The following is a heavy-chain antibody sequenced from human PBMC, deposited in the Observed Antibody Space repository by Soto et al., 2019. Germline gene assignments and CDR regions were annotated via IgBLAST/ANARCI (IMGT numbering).Heavy chain of an antibody. Sequence: SETLSLTCGVYGGSFSGNYWSWIRQPPGEGLEWIGEITPSGSTNYSPSLKSRATISADISKNEFSLKLTSVTAADTAVYYCERGRDGGGASWGQGTLVTVSS. CDR3: ERGRDGGGAS. CDR1: GGSFSGNY. CDR2: ITPSGST. D-gene: IGHD4-17*01. V-gene: IGHV4-34*01. J-gene: IGHJ5*02.